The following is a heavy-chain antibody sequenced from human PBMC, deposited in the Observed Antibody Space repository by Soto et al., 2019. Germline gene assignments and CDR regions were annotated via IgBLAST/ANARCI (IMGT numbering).Heavy chain of an antibody. Sequence: QVQLQQWGAGMLKPSETLSLTCAVYGGSFSGYYWTWIRQPPGTGLEWIGEITHSGSTNYNPSLTSRVTISVDPSSHPFSLKLTSVTAADTAVYYCARDKITCLFDYWGQGTLVTVSS. V-gene: IGHV4-34*01. CDR1: GGSFSGYY. CDR2: ITHSGST. J-gene: IGHJ4*02. D-gene: IGHD3-10*01. CDR3: ARDKITCLFDY.